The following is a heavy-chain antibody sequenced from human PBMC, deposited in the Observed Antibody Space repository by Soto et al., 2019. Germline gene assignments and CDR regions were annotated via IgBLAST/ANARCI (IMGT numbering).Heavy chain of an antibody. CDR1: GYTVTGYY. J-gene: IGHJ5*02. V-gene: IGHV1-2*04. CDR3: ARLEWSSLAAWFDP. Sequence: ASVKVSCKASGYTVTGYYMHWVRQAPGQGLEWMGWINPISGGTGSAQKFQGWVTMTRDTSINTAYLQWSSLKASDTAIYYCARLEWSSLAAWFDPWGQGTLVTVSS. CDR2: INPISGGT. D-gene: IGHD3-3*01.